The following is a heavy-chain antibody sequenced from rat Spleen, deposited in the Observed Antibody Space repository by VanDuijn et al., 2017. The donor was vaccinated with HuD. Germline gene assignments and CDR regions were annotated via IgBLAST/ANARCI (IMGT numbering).Heavy chain of an antibody. Sequence: QVQLKESGPGLVQPSQTLSLTCTVAGFSLTSYNVHWIRQSPGKGLEWMGVIWNIGGTRYNSALKSRLSISKDTSKGQVFLKLNSLQTEDTATYYCARDENGFLYAWFTYWGQGTLVTVSS. D-gene: IGHD4-1*01. J-gene: IGHJ3*01. CDR1: GFSLTSYN. V-gene: IGHV2-41*01. CDR2: IWNIGGT. CDR3: ARDENGFLYAWFTY.